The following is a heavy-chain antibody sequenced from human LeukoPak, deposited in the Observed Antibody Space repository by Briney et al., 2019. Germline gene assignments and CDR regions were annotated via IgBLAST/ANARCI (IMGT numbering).Heavy chain of an antibody. J-gene: IGHJ5*02. Sequence: GASVKVSCKASGYTFTSYGISWVRQAPGQGLEWMGWISAYNGNTNYAQKFLGRVTMTRDKANSTAYLELSGLRSDDTAVYYCSRHVVTLVRGVNNRKEDWFDPWGQGTLVSVSS. D-gene: IGHD3-10*01. CDR3: SRHVVTLVRGVNNRKEDWFDP. CDR1: GYTFTSYG. CDR2: ISAYNGNT. V-gene: IGHV1-18*01.